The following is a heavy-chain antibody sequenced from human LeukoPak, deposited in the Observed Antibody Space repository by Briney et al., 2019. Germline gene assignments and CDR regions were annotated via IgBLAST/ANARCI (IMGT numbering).Heavy chain of an antibody. J-gene: IGHJ4*02. V-gene: IGHV3-21*06. D-gene: IGHD3-22*01. CDR1: GFAFSTYT. CDR2: INSGGATT. Sequence: GGSLRLSCAACGFAFSTYTMNWARQAPGKGLEWVASINSGGATTHYAFSVKGRFTISRDNAQNVLYLQMNGLRGDDAAVYYCLRGDSRDFWGQGTLVTVSS. CDR3: LRGDSRDF.